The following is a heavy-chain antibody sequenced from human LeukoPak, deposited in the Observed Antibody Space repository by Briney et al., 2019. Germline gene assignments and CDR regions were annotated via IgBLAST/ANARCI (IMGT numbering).Heavy chain of an antibody. D-gene: IGHD6-13*01. V-gene: IGHV1-69*06. CDR3: ARVVGLAGYSSSWYSGYYYYMDV. CDR2: IIPIFGTT. J-gene: IGHJ6*03. Sequence: GASVKVSCKASGGTFSSYAISWVRQAPGQGLEWMGGIIPIFGTTNYAQTFQDRVTITADKSKSPAYMELGSLRSEDTAVYYCARVVGLAGYSSSWYSGYYYYMDVWGKGTTVTVSS. CDR1: GGTFSSYA.